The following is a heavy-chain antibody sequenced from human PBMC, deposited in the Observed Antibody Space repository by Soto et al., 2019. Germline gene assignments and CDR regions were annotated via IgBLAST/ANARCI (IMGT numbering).Heavy chain of an antibody. J-gene: IGHJ5*02. D-gene: IGHD2-2*01. CDR3: ARFAKSQLLFYFDP. CDR1: GYTFTSYD. Sequence: QVQLVQSGAEVKKPGASVKVSCKASGYTFTSYDINLVRQATGQGLEWMGWMNPNSGNTGYAQKFQGRVTMTRNTSISTAYMELSSLRSEDTAVYYCARFAKSQLLFYFDPWGQGTLVTVSS. V-gene: IGHV1-8*01. CDR2: MNPNSGNT.